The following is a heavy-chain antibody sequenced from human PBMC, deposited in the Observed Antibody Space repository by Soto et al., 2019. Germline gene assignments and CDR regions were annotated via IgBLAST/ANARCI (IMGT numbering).Heavy chain of an antibody. J-gene: IGHJ4*02. CDR2: IYWNGEK. D-gene: IGHD6-13*01. CDR1: GFSLRTDAVG. Sequence: QITLKESGPTLVRPTQTLTLTCTVSGFSLRTDAVGVAWIRQSPGKALEWLGIIYWNGEKRYKSSLQTRLTITRDTSKNQVVLTMTDMAPLDPATYFCAHRIAAPGRTLDYWGQGVLVTVSS. V-gene: IGHV2-5*01. CDR3: AHRIAAPGRTLDY.